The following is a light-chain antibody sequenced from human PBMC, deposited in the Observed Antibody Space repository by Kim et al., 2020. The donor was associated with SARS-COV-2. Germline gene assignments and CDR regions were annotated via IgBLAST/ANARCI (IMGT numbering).Light chain of an antibody. Sequence: SVTISCTGTSSDVGGYNYVSRYQQHPGKAPKLMIYEVSKRPSGVPDRFSGSKSGNTASLTVSGLQAEDEADYYCSSYAGSNNVVFGGGTKLTVL. CDR1: SSDVGGYNY. J-gene: IGLJ2*01. CDR3: SSYAGSNNVV. CDR2: EVS. V-gene: IGLV2-8*01.